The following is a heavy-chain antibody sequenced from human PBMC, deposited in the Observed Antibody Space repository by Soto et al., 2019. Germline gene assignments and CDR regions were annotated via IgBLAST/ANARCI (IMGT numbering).Heavy chain of an antibody. CDR2: INHSGST. V-gene: IGHV4-34*01. J-gene: IGHJ3*02. CDR1: GGSFSGYY. D-gene: IGHD4-17*01. Sequence: QVQLQQWGAGLLKPSETLSLTCAVYGGSFSGYYWSWIRQPPGKGLGWIGEINHSGSTNYNPSFKSRVTISVDTSKNQFYLKLSSVTAADTAVYYCWRPKTPVTTGVAFDIWGQGTMVTVSS. CDR3: WRPKTPVTTGVAFDI.